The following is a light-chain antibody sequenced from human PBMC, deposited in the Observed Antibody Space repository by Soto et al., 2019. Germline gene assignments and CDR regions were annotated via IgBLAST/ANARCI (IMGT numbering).Light chain of an antibody. CDR2: GAS. Sequence: DIQMTQSPSSLSASVGDRVTITCRASQDILNYVGWFQQRPGKAPKSLIYGASNLHSGVPSRFSGSGFGTDFSLTISSLQPEDFATYYCQQYSSTAATFGQGTTLEV. CDR3: QQYSSTAAT. CDR1: QDILNY. J-gene: IGKJ2*01. V-gene: IGKV1-16*01.